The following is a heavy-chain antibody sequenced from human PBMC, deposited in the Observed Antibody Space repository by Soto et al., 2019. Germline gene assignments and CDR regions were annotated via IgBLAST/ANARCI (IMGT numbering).Heavy chain of an antibody. CDR1: GGSISSGGYY. V-gene: IGHV4-31*03. D-gene: IGHD2-2*02. Sequence: QVQLQESGPGLVKPSQTLSLTCTVSGGSISSGGYYWSWIRQHPGKGLEWIGYIYYSGSTYYNPSLKSRVTISVDTSKNQFSLKLSSVTAADTAVYYCATLGYCSSTSCYTGEYWGQGTLVTVSS. J-gene: IGHJ4*02. CDR2: IYYSGST. CDR3: ATLGYCSSTSCYTGEY.